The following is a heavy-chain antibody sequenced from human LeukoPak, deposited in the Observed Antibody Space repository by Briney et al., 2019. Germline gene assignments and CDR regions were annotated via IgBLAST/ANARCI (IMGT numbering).Heavy chain of an antibody. V-gene: IGHV4-34*01. CDR2: INHSGST. D-gene: IGHD2-21*02. Sequence: SETLSLTCAVYGGSFSGYYWSWIRQPPGKGLEWIGEINHSGSTNYNPSPKSRVTISVDTSKNQFSLKLSSVTAADTAVYYCAGGGPYCGGDCSRGYYYYYMDVWGKGTTVTVSS. CDR3: AGGGPYCGGDCSRGYYYYYMDV. CDR1: GGSFSGYY. J-gene: IGHJ6*03.